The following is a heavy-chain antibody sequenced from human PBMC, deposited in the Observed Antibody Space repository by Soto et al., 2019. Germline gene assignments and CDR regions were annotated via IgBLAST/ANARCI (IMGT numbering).Heavy chain of an antibody. Sequence: ASVKVSCKASGYTFTSYGISWVRQAPGQGLEWMGWISAYNGNTNYAQKLQGRVTMTTDTSTSTAYMELRSLRSDDTAVYYCARTTLYSGYDPPEFDYRGQGTLVTVSS. J-gene: IGHJ4*02. CDR3: ARTTLYSGYDPPEFDY. CDR1: GYTFTSYG. CDR2: ISAYNGNT. V-gene: IGHV1-18*01. D-gene: IGHD5-12*01.